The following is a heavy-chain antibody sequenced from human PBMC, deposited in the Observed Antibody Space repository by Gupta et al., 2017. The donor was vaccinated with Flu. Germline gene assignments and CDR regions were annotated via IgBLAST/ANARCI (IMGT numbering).Heavy chain of an antibody. CDR3: AKGTGGGYYGMDV. J-gene: IGHJ6*02. V-gene: IGHV3-23*01. CDR1: A. CDR2: ISGRGITT. Sequence: AMSWVRQAPGKGLEWVSGISGRGITTYYADSVKGRFTISRDNSKNTLYLQMNSLRVEDTAVYYCAKGTGGGYYGMDVWGQGTTVTVSS. D-gene: IGHD3-10*01.